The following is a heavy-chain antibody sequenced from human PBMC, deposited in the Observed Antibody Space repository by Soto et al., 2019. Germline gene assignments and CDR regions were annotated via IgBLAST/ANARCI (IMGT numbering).Heavy chain of an antibody. CDR3: AKDQNYDSSGYPHPMDV. D-gene: IGHD3-22*01. J-gene: IGHJ6*02. CDR2: ISGSGGST. CDR1: GFAFSNYA. Sequence: PGGSLRLSCAPSGFAFSNYAMNWVRQAPGKGLEWVSAISGSGGSTYYADSVKGRFTISRDNSKNTLYLQMNSLRAEDTAVYYCAKDQNYDSSGYPHPMDVWGQGTTVTVSS. V-gene: IGHV3-23*01.